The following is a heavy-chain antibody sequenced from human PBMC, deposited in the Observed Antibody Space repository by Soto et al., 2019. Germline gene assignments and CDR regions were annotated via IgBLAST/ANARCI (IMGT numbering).Heavy chain of an antibody. CDR1: GFTFRSSV. J-gene: IGHJ3*02. Sequence: GGSLRVPCAASGFTFRSSVVHWVRQAPGKGLEWVAVISSDESNEDYADSVKGRFSISRDNSKNTLYLQMSSLRADDTAVYYCARGLIKLAGGAFDIWGQGTMVTVSS. D-gene: IGHD3-16*01. V-gene: IGHV3-33*01. CDR3: ARGLIKLAGGAFDI. CDR2: ISSDESNE.